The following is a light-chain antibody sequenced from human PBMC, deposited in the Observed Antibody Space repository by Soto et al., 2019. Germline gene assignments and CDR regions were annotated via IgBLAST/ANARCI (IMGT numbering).Light chain of an antibody. Sequence: EIVMTQSPVTLSVSPGERATLSCRASQSVLSTYLAWYQQKPGQAPRLLIFGVSNRAAGIPARFSGSGSGTEFTLTISSLQSEDFAVYYCQQYGDWPLTFGGGTK. CDR1: QSVLSTY. J-gene: IGKJ4*01. V-gene: IGKV3-15*01. CDR3: QQYGDWPLT. CDR2: GVS.